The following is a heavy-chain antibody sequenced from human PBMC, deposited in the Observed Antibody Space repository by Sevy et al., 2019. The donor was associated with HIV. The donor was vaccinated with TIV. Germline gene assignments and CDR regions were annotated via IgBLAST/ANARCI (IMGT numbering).Heavy chain of an antibody. D-gene: IGHD4-17*01. CDR1: GFTFSSYE. V-gene: IGHV3-48*03. Sequence: GGSLRLSCAASGFTFSSYEMNWVRQAPGKGLEWVSYISNSGTTISYSDPVRGRFSMSRDNARNSLYLQMNSLRAEDTAVYYCARDLPPSATTVAHFDYWGQGTLVTVSS. CDR2: ISNSGTTI. J-gene: IGHJ4*02. CDR3: ARDLPPSATTVAHFDY.